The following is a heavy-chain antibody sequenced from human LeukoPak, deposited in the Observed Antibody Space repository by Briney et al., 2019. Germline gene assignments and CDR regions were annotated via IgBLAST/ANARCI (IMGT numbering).Heavy chain of an antibody. J-gene: IGHJ4*02. D-gene: IGHD4/OR15-4a*01. CDR2: INTDGKAT. CDR3: ARITALGAFDQ. Sequence: GGSLRLSCAASGFTFSSYWMHWVRQAPGKGLLWVARINTDGKATTYADSVKGRFTISRDNARDTVYLQMNSLRADDTAVYYCARITALGAFDQWGQGTLVTVSS. V-gene: IGHV3-74*01. CDR1: GFTFSSYW.